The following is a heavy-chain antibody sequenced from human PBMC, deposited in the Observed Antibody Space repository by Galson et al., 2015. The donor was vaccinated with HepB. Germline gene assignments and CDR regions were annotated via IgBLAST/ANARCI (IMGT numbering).Heavy chain of an antibody. J-gene: IGHJ4*02. CDR1: GFTFDDYA. V-gene: IGHV3-9*01. CDR2: ISWNSGNI. Sequence: SLRLSCAASGFTFDDYAMHWVRQAPGKGLEWVSGISWNSGNIGYADSVKGRFTISRDNATNSLYLQMKSLRAEDTALYYCAKDGYDFWSGPVAYWGQGTLVTVSS. CDR3: AKDGYDFWSGPVAY. D-gene: IGHD3-3*01.